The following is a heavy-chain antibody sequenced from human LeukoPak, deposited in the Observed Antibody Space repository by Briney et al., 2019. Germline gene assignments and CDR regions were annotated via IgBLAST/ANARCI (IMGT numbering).Heavy chain of an antibody. CDR3: ASLPPDIVVVPAARLDY. CDR1: GFTFSSYA. D-gene: IGHD2-2*01. Sequence: GGSLRLSRAASGFTFSSYAMHWVRQAPGKGLEWVALISYDGNNKYYADSVKGRFTISRDNSKNRLYLQMDSLRAEDTAVYSCASLPPDIVVVPAARLDYWGQGTLVTVSS. CDR2: ISYDGNNK. V-gene: IGHV3-30-3*01. J-gene: IGHJ4*02.